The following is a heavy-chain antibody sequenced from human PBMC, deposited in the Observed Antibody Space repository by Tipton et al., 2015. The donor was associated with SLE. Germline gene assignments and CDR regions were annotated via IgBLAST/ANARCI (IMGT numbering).Heavy chain of an antibody. D-gene: IGHD1-20*01. V-gene: IGHV4-4*07. CDR1: GGSISSYY. CDR2: IYTNENT. CDR3: EREARGNWYRRDVFDI. J-gene: IGHJ3*02. Sequence: LRLSCTVSGGSISSYYWRWSRQPAGGGLGWVGRIYTNENTNSNPPLKSRVTISVDTSKNPFSRKLSSVTAADTAVYFCEREARGNWYRRDVFDIWGQGTMVTVSS.